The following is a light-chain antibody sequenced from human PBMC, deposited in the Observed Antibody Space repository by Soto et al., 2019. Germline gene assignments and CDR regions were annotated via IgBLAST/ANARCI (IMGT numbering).Light chain of an antibody. CDR2: KAS. Sequence: DIQMTQSPSTLSASVGDRVTITCRASQTISSWLAWYQQKPGKAPKLLIYKASTLKSGVPSRFSGSGSGTQFTLTISSLQPEDAATYYCQQYNTYLTWTFGQGTKVDIK. J-gene: IGKJ1*01. V-gene: IGKV1-5*03. CDR3: QQYNTYLTWT. CDR1: QTISSW.